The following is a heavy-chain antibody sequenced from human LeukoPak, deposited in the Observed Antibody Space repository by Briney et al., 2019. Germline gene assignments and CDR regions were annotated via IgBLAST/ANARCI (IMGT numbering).Heavy chain of an antibody. CDR2: ISYDGSNK. J-gene: IGHJ4*02. V-gene: IGHV3-30-3*01. Sequence: PGRSLRLSCAASGFTFSSYAMHWVRQAPGKGLEWVAVISYDGSNKYYADSVKGRFTISRDNSKDTLYLQMNSLRAEDTAVYYCAKDRLYSGYDSHLIDYWGQGTLVTVSS. D-gene: IGHD5-12*01. CDR1: GFTFSSYA. CDR3: AKDRLYSGYDSHLIDY.